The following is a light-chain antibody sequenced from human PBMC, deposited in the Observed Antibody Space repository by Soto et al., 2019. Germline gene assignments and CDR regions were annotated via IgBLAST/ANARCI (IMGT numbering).Light chain of an antibody. CDR3: QQYGTSPLT. CDR1: QDVSSNY. J-gene: IGKJ4*01. V-gene: IGKV3-20*01. CDR2: GAS. Sequence: EIVLTQAAGILSLSPGERATLSCRASQDVSSNYLAWYQQKPGLAPRLLIYGASNRAPVVPDRFSGSGSGADFTLTISRLEPEDFAVYYCQQYGTSPLTFGGGTKVDIK.